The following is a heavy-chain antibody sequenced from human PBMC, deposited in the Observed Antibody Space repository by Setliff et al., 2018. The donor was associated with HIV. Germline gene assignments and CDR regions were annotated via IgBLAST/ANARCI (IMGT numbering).Heavy chain of an antibody. CDR1: GASFTDY. J-gene: IGHJ4*02. CDR2: IHHTGHI. Sequence: ATLSLTCAFYGASFTDYWNWIRQPPGKGLEWIGEIHHTGHINYNPSFKSRVTMSLDMSTNQFSLKMASMTAADSAVYYCARFDVTPMTTRDYWGQGTQVTVSS. D-gene: IGHD4-17*01. CDR3: ARFDVTPMTTRDY. V-gene: IGHV4-34*01.